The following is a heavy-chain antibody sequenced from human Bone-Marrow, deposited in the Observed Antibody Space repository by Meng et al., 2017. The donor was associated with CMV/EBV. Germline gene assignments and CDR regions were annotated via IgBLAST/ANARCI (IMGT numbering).Heavy chain of an antibody. V-gene: IGHV3-30*02. CDR1: GFTFSSYA. J-gene: IGHJ6*02. CDR2: IRYDGSNK. CDR3: ARLLTNYDFWSGYYTGGGMDV. D-gene: IGHD3-3*01. Sequence: GESLKISCAASGFTFSSYAMSWVRQAPGKGLEWVTFIRYDGSNKYYADSVKGRFTISRDNSKNTLFLQMNSLRAEDTAVYYCARLLTNYDFWSGYYTGGGMDVWGQGTTVTVSS.